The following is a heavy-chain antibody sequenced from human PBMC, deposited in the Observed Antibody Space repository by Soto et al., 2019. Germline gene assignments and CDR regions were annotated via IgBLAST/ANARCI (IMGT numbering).Heavy chain of an antibody. Sequence: PGGSLRLSCAASGFTFSSYGMHWVRQAPGKGLEWVAVISYDGSNKHYADSVKGRFTISRDNSKNTLYLQMNSLRAEDTAVYYCAKDRNYYDSSGQYFDYWGQGTLVTVSS. J-gene: IGHJ4*02. V-gene: IGHV3-30*18. D-gene: IGHD3-22*01. CDR3: AKDRNYYDSSGQYFDY. CDR2: ISYDGSNK. CDR1: GFTFSSYG.